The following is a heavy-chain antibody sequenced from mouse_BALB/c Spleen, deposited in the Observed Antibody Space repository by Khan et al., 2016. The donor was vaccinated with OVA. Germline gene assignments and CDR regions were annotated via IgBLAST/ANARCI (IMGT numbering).Heavy chain of an antibody. V-gene: IGHV1S56*01. Sequence: QVQLQQSGPELVKPGASVRISCKASGYTFTTYYIHWVKQRPGQGLEWIGWIYPGSFNTNYSEKFKGKATLTADKSSSTAYMQLSSLTSEDSAVYFCASDDCFLGDAVDYWGQGTSVTVSS. CDR3: ASDDCFLGDAVDY. D-gene: IGHD2-4*01. J-gene: IGHJ4*01. CDR2: IYPGSFNT. CDR1: GYTFTTYY.